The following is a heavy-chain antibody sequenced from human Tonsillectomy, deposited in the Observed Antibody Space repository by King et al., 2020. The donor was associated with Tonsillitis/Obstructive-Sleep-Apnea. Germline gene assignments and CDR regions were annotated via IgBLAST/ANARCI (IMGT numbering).Heavy chain of an antibody. D-gene: IGHD2-2*01. CDR2: INPNSGGT. J-gene: IGHJ6*03. CDR1: GYTFTGYY. V-gene: IGHV1-2*04. Sequence: VQLVESGAEVKKPGASVKVSCTASGYTFTGYYMHWVRQAPGQGLEWMGWINPNSGGTNYAQKFQGWVTMTRDTSISTAYMELSRLRSDDTAVYYCARGGCSSTSCPRGNYYYYYYMDVWGKGTTVTVSS. CDR3: ARGGCSSTSCPRGNYYYYYYMDV.